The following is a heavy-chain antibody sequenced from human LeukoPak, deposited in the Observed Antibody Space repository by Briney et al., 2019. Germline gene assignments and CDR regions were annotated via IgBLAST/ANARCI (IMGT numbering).Heavy chain of an antibody. V-gene: IGHV6-1*01. Sequence: SQTLSLTCAISGDSVSINSAAWNWIRQSPSRGLEWLGRTYYRSKWYNYYAVSVKSRITINPDTSKNQFSLQLTSVTPEDTAVYYCARAGPPLYCYFALWGRGTLVTVYS. CDR1: GDSVSINSAA. CDR3: ARAGPPLYCYFAL. CDR2: TYYRSKWYN. J-gene: IGHJ2*01.